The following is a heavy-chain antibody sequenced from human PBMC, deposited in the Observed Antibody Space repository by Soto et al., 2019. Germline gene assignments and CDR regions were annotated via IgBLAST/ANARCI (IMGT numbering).Heavy chain of an antibody. Sequence: PSETLSLTCTVSGGSISSGGYYWSWIRQHPGKGLEWIGDINHSGSTYYNPSLKSRVAISVDTSKNQFSLNLTSVTAADTAVYYCGPRGAVADPRGYWGQGTLVTVSS. J-gene: IGHJ4*02. V-gene: IGHV4-31*03. CDR1: GGSISSGGYY. D-gene: IGHD6-19*01. CDR3: GPRGAVADPRGY. CDR2: INHSGST.